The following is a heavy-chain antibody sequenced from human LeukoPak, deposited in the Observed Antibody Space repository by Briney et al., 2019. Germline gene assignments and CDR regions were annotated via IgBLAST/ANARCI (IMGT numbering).Heavy chain of an antibody. CDR1: GFTFSSYG. CDR3: ARDGLMYYDSSGYRPFDY. V-gene: IGHV3-33*01. J-gene: IGHJ4*02. Sequence: GGSLRLSCAASGFTFSSYGMHWVRQAPGKGLEWVAVIWYDGSNKYYVDSVKGRFTISRDNSKNTLYLQMNSLRAEDTAVYYCARDGLMYYDSSGYRPFDYWGQGTLVTVSS. D-gene: IGHD3-22*01. CDR2: IWYDGSNK.